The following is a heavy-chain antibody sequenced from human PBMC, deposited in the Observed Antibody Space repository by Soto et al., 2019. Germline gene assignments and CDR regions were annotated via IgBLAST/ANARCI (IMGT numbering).Heavy chain of an antibody. D-gene: IGHD2-15*01. J-gene: IGHJ4*02. CDR2: ISSSSTI. Sequence: EVQLVESGGGLVQPGGSLRLSCTASGFTFIYYNMNWVRQAPGKGLEWVSYISSSSTIYYADSVKGRFTISRDNAKNSLYLQMNRLRDEDTAVYYCARERIDTAVGFDYWGQGTLVSVSS. CDR1: GFTFIYYN. CDR3: ARERIDTAVGFDY. V-gene: IGHV3-48*02.